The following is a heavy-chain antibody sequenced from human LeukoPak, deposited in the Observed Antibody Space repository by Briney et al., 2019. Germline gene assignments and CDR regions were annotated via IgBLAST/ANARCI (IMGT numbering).Heavy chain of an antibody. CDR2: IYTSGST. J-gene: IGHJ4*02. CDR1: GNSISSGDNY. CDR3: ARASYSYDINGWVPFDY. D-gene: IGHD3-22*01. Sequence: SETLSLTCTVSGNSISSGDNYWSWMRQPAGKGLEWIGRIYTSGSTNYNPSLKSRVTISGDTSNNQFSLRLSSVTAADTAVYYCARASYSYDINGWVPFDYWGQGTLVTVSS. V-gene: IGHV4-61*02.